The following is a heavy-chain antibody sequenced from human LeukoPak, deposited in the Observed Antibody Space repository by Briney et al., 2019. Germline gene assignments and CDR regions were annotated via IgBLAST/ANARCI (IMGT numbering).Heavy chain of an antibody. CDR1: GYTFTSYG. V-gene: IGHV1-18*01. D-gene: IGHD6-13*01. Sequence: SVKVSCKASGYTFTSYGISGVRQAPGQGLEWMGWISAYNGNTNYAQKLQGRVTMTTDTSTSTAYMELRSLRSDDTAVYYCARAGSSSWYPTFLVDYWGQGTLVTVSS. CDR3: ARAGSSSWYPTFLVDY. CDR2: ISAYNGNT. J-gene: IGHJ4*02.